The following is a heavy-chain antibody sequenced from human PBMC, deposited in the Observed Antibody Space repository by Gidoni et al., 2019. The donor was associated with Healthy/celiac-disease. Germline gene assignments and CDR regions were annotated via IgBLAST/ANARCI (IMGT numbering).Heavy chain of an antibody. V-gene: IGHV4-34*01. CDR3: ARGPYCSGGSCYSGRHDY. CDR2: INHSGST. D-gene: IGHD2-15*01. CDR1: GGSFSGYY. Sequence: QVQLQQWGAGLLKPSETLSLTCAVYGGSFSGYYWSWIRQPPGKGLEWIGEINHSGSTNYNPSLKSRVTISVDTSKNQFSLKLSSVTAADTAVYYCARGPYCSGGSCYSGRHDYWGQGTLVTVSS. J-gene: IGHJ4*02.